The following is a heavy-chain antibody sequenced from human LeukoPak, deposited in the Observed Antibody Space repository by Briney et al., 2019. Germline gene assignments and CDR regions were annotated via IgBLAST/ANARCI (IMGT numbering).Heavy chain of an antibody. CDR2: LYYSGST. D-gene: IGHD3-22*01. J-gene: IGHJ6*02. CDR3: ALITMNPTFYYYGIVV. V-gene: IGHV4-39*01. Sequence: SETLSLTCTVSGGSITSTAFYRGWIRQPPGKGLEWIGSLYYSGSTYYNPSLQSRVTIAVDTSKNQFSLRLTSVTAADTAVYYCALITMNPTFYYYGIVVWAQGTTVTVSS. CDR1: GGSITSTAFY.